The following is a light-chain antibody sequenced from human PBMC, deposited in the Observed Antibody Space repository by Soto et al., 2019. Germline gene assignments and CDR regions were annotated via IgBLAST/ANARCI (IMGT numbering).Light chain of an antibody. V-gene: IGKV3-15*01. CDR2: GAS. CDR1: QSVSSN. J-gene: IGKJ1*01. Sequence: EIVMTQSPATLSVSPGERATLSRRASQSVSSNLAWYMQKSGQPPRLLIYGASTRATGVPARFSGSGSGTDFTLTISSLQSGDFAVYYCQQYHNWPPWTFGQGTKVEIK. CDR3: QQYHNWPPWT.